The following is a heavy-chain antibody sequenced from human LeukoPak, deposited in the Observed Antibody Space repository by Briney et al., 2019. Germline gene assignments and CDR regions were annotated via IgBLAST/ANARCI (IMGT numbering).Heavy chain of an antibody. CDR2: INPDGSRI. CDR1: GFTFSTSW. J-gene: IGHJ3*02. Sequence: GGSLRLSCAASGFTFSTSWMTWVRQAPGKGLDWLGNINPDGSRINYVDSVKGRFTFSRDNAKNSLFLQMNSLRAEDTAVFYCARADSSGWGDDAFDIWGQGTMVTVSS. D-gene: IGHD6-19*01. V-gene: IGHV3-7*01. CDR3: ARADSSGWGDDAFDI.